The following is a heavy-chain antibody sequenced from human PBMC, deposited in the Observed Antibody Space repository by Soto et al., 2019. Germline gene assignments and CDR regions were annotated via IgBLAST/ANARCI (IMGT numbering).Heavy chain of an antibody. CDR1: GGSISSGGYS. V-gene: IGHV4-30-2*01. Sequence: SETLSLTCAVSGGSISSGGYSWSWIRQPPGKGLELIGYIYHSGSTYYNPSLKSRVTISVDRSKNQFSLKLSSVTAADTAVYYCASAALSYSSSWYYFDYWGQGTLVTVSS. D-gene: IGHD6-13*01. CDR2: IYHSGST. J-gene: IGHJ4*02. CDR3: ASAALSYSSSWYYFDY.